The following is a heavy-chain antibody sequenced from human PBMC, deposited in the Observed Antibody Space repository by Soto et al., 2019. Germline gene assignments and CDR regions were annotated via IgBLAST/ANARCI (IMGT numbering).Heavy chain of an antibody. Sequence: PGGSLRLSCTASGFTFGDYAMSWFRQAPGKGLEWVGFIRSKAYGGTTEYAASVKGRFTISRDDSKSIAYLQMNSLKTEDTAVYYCTGEGGVRLYFSSTSCYVSSREYMAVGGKGTTVTVPS. CDR2: IRSKAYGGTT. J-gene: IGHJ6*03. CDR3: TGEGGVRLYFSSTSCYVSSREYMAV. D-gene: IGHD2-2*01. CDR1: GFTFGDYA. V-gene: IGHV3-49*03.